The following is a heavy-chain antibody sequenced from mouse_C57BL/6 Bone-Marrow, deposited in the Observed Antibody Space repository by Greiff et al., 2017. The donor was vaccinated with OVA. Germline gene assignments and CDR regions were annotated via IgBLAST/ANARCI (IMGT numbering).Heavy chain of an antibody. CDR1: GYSFTDYH. J-gene: IGHJ4*01. CDR2: INPNYGTT. CDR3: ARGFYAMDY. Sequence: VQLQQSGPELVQPGASVKISCKASGYSFTDYHLNWVKQSHGKSLEWIGGINPNYGTTRYNQKCKGNATLAVDQSSSTAYMQLNRLTSEDSAVYYCARGFYAMDYWGQGTTVTVSS. V-gene: IGHV1-39*01.